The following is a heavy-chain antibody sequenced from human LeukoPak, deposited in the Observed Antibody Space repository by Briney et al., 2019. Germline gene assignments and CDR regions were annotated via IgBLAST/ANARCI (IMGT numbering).Heavy chain of an antibody. CDR2: IYYSGST. D-gene: IGHD3-9*01. Sequence: SQTLSLTCTVSGGSISSGGYYRSWIRQHPGKGLEWIGYIYYSGSTYYNPSLKSRVTISVDTSKNQFSLKLSSVTAADTAVYYCARAPLLRYFDWLLSDYNWFDPWGQGTLVTVSS. CDR3: ARAPLLRYFDWLLSDYNWFDP. J-gene: IGHJ5*02. V-gene: IGHV4-31*03. CDR1: GGSISSGGYY.